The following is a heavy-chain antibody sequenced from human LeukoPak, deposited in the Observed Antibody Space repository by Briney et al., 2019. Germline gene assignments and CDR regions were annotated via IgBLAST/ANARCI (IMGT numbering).Heavy chain of an antibody. V-gene: IGHV4-59*01. D-gene: IGHD2-2*01. J-gene: IGHJ3*02. CDR2: IYYSGST. Sequence: SETLSLTCTVSGGSISSYYWSWIRQPPGKGLEWIGYIYYSGSTNYNPSLKSRVTISVDTSKNQFSLKLSSVTAADTAAYYCARLTRVGDAFDIWGQGTMVTVSS. CDR1: GGSISSYY. CDR3: ARLTRVGDAFDI.